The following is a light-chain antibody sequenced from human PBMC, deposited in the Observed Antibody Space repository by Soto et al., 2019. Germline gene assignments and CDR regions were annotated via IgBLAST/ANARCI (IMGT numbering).Light chain of an antibody. V-gene: IGLV1-44*01. CDR2: SNN. CDR1: GSNIGSNT. Sequence: QSVLTQPPSASGTPGQRVTISCSGSGSNIGSNTVNWYQQLPGTAPKLLIYSNNQRPSGVPDRFSGSKSGTSASRAISGLQSEDEADYYCAAWDDSLIGVVFGGGTKLTVL. CDR3: AAWDDSLIGVV. J-gene: IGLJ2*01.